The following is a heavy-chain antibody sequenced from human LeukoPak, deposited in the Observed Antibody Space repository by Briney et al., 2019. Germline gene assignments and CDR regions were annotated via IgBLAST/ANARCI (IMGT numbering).Heavy chain of an antibody. D-gene: IGHD2/OR15-2a*01. Sequence: SETLSLTCTVSGDSISRYYWSWIRQPPGKELEWIGYIYYSGSTNYNPSLKSRVTISVDTSKNQFSLRLSSVTAADTAVYYCARQNSDAFDIWGQGTMVTVSS. CDR1: GDSISRYY. V-gene: IGHV4-59*08. J-gene: IGHJ3*02. CDR3: ARQNSDAFDI. CDR2: IYYSGST.